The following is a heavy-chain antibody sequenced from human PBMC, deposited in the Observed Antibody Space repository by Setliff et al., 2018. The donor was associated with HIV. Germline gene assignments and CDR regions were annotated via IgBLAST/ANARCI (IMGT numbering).Heavy chain of an antibody. V-gene: IGHV1-8*01. Sequence: ASVKVSCKPPGHTFTNYDIHWMRRATGQRLEWMGWMNPNSGVSGYALKFHDRVTMTRDTSITTAYMELSSLTSEDTAVYYCARGYCSSTSCYGIYYFDNWGQGTPVTVSS. CDR3: ARGYCSSTSCYGIYYFDN. J-gene: IGHJ4*02. CDR1: GHTFTNYD. CDR2: MNPNSGVS. D-gene: IGHD2-2*01.